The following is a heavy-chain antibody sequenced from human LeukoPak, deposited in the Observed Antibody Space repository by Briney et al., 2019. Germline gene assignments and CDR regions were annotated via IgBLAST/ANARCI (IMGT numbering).Heavy chain of an antibody. J-gene: IGHJ6*03. CDR1: GGSISSGSYY. Sequence: SETLSHTFTLSGGSISSGSYYWSWIRQPAGKGLEWIGRIYTSGSPNYNPSLKSRVTISVGTSKSQFSRKLSSVTAADTAVYYCARGAHYCTNGICYYNHYYYYMDVWGKGTTVTVSS. CDR2: IYTSGSP. V-gene: IGHV4-61*02. D-gene: IGHD2-8*01. CDR3: ARGAHYCTNGICYYNHYYYYMDV.